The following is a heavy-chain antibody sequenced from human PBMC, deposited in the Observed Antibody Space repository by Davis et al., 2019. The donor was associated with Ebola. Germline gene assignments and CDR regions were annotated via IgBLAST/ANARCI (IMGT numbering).Heavy chain of an antibody. D-gene: IGHD2/OR15-2a*01. CDR1: GFTFSSHW. CDR2: IKPDGSQK. Sequence: PGGSLRLSCKVSGFTFSSHWMSWVRQAPGKGLEWVANIKPDGSQKYYVDSVRGRLTISRDNAENSLYLQMNSLRAEDTAVYYCARDFLLFHEAYFDYWGQGTLVTVSS. J-gene: IGHJ4*02. V-gene: IGHV3-7*01. CDR3: ARDFLLFHEAYFDY.